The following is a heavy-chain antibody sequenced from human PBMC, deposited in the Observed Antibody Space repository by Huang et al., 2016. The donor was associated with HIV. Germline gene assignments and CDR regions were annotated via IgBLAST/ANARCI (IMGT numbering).Heavy chain of an antibody. CDR2: INPIFDKT. J-gene: IGHJ4*02. CDR1: GGTFSSYG. D-gene: IGHD1-26*01. Sequence: QVQLVQSGAEVKKPGSSVKVSCKASGGTFSSYGISWVRQAPGQGLEWMGGINPIFDKTNYAQKFQGRVTIIADESTRTAYMEMSSLRPEDTATYYCATGPRGSGSFNWGQGTLVIVSS. CDR3: ATGPRGSGSFN. V-gene: IGHV1-69*01.